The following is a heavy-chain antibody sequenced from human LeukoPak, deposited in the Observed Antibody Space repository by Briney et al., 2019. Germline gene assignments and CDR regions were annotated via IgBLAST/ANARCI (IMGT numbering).Heavy chain of an antibody. CDR1: GFTFSSYS. CDR3: AREHYYDSSPY. CDR2: ISSGSSNI. D-gene: IGHD3-22*01. V-gene: IGHV3-21*01. Sequence: GGSLRLSCAASGFTFSSYSMNWVRQAPGKGLEWVSSISSGSSNIYYADSAKGRLTISRDNAKNSLYLQMNSLRAEDTAVYYCAREHYYDSSPYWGQGTLVTVSS. J-gene: IGHJ4*02.